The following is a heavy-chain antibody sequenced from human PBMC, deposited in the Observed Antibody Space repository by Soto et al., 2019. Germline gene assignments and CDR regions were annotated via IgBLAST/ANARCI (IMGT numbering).Heavy chain of an antibody. V-gene: IGHV4-39*01. Sequence: SETLSLTCTVSGGSISSGGYYWGWIRQPPGKGLDWIGSIYFSGSTNYNPSLGSRVTISIDTSKNQFSLKLSSVTAADTAFYYCARGIRSGTMGYFDFWGQGTLVTVSS. D-gene: IGHD1-7*01. CDR1: GGSISSGGYY. CDR3: ARGIRSGTMGYFDF. J-gene: IGHJ4*02. CDR2: IYFSGST.